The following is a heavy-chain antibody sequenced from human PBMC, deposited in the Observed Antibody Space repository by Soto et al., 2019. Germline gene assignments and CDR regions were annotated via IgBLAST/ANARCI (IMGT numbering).Heavy chain of an antibody. Sequence: GGSLRLSCAVSGFTFDSPYSHGMSWVRQSPGKGPEWISTISSNGANTHYAESVKGRFTISKDASRNTVHLHMNSLRTEDTATYFCVSWVSAHFDYWGRGTPVTVSS. V-gene: IGHV3-23*01. J-gene: IGHJ4*01. CDR3: VSWVSAHFDY. D-gene: IGHD2-8*01. CDR1: GFTFDSPYSHG. CDR2: ISSNGANT.